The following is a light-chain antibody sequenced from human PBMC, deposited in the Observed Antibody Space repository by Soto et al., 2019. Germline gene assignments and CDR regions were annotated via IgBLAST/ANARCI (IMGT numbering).Light chain of an antibody. Sequence: QSALTQPASVSGSPGQSFTIPCTGSSSDVGAHHSVSWYQQHPGKAPKLIIFDVSNRPSGVSNRFSGSKSGNTASLTISGHQPEDEADYYCSSFTDTGTVMFGGGTKLTVL. V-gene: IGLV2-14*03. J-gene: IGLJ3*02. CDR3: SSFTDTGTVM. CDR1: SSDVGAHHS. CDR2: DVS.